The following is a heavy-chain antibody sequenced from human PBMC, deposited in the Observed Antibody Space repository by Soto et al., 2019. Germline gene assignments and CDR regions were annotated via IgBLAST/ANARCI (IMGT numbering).Heavy chain of an antibody. Sequence: AGGSLRLSCAASGFTFSSYAMHWVRQAPGKGLEWVAVISYDGSNKYYADSVKGRFTISRDNAKNSLYLQMNSLRAEDTAVYYCARDHRLLWFGELRRFYYYYGMDVWGQGTTVTVSS. CDR2: ISYDGSNK. CDR1: GFTFSSYA. J-gene: IGHJ6*02. V-gene: IGHV3-30-3*01. CDR3: ARDHRLLWFGELRRFYYYYGMDV. D-gene: IGHD3-10*01.